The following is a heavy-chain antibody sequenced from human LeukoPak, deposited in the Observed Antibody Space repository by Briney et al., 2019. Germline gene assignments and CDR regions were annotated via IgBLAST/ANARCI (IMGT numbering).Heavy chain of an antibody. CDR2: IYYSGST. CDR1: GGSFSGYY. V-gene: IGHV4-30-4*01. J-gene: IGHJ4*02. CDR3: ARVRPGDSDFDY. Sequence: SETLSLTCAVYGGSFSGYYWSWIRQPSGKGLEWIGYIYYSGSTYYNPSLKSRVTISVDTSKNQFSLKLSSVTAADTAVYYCARVRPGDSDFDYWGQGTLVTVSS. D-gene: IGHD7-27*01.